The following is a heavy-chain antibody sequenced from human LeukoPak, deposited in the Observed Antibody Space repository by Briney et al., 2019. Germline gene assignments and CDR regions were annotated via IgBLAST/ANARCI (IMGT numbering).Heavy chain of an antibody. D-gene: IGHD1-14*01. V-gene: IGHV3-23*01. J-gene: IGHJ4*02. CDR1: GFTFSSYA. Sequence: GGPLRLSCAASGFTFSSYAMNWVRQAPGKGLEWVSGISASGGSTYYADSVKGRFTISRDNSKNTLYLQMNSLRVEDTAIYYCAKDRNMGFPQYSFDYWGQGTLVTVSS. CDR3: AKDRNMGFPQYSFDY. CDR2: ISASGGST.